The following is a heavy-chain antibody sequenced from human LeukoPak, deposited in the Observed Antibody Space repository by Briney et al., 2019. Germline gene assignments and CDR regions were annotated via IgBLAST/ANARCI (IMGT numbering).Heavy chain of an antibody. J-gene: IGHJ4*02. D-gene: IGHD3-10*01. CDR3: AKGAILWFGELLGDFDY. V-gene: IGHV3-23*01. CDR1: GFTFSSYA. CDR2: ISGSGGST. Sequence: GGSLRLSCAASGFTFSSYAMSWVRQAPGKELEWVSAISGSGGSTYYADSVKGRFTISRDNSKNTLYLQMNSLRAEDTAVYYCAKGAILWFGELLGDFDYWGQGTLVTVSS.